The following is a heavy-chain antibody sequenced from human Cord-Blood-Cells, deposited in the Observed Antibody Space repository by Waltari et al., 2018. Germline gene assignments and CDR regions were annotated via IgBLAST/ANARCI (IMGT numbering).Heavy chain of an antibody. CDR1: GGSFSSSY. V-gene: IGHV4-4*07. D-gene: IGHD2-2*01. Sequence: QVQLQESGPGLVTPSETLSLTCTVSGGSFSSSYRSWIRPPAGKGLEWIGRIYTSGSTNYNPSLKSRVTMSVDTSKNQFSLKLSSVTAADTAVYYCARDQGGYCSSTSCYAFDIWGQGTMVTVSS. CDR3: ARDQGGYCSSTSCYAFDI. CDR2: IYTSGST. J-gene: IGHJ3*02.